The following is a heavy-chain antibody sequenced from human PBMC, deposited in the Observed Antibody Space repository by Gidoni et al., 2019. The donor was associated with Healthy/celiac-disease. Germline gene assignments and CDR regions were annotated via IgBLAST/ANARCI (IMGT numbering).Heavy chain of an antibody. CDR1: GGSFSGYS. CDR3: ARRRVLRFLPHYYYYYGMDV. CDR2: INHSGST. J-gene: IGHJ6*02. V-gene: IGHV4-34*01. D-gene: IGHD3-3*01. Sequence: HVQLQQWGAGLLKPSETLSLTCAVYGGSFSGYSCSWIRQPPGKGLEWIGEINHSGSTNYNPSLKSRVTLSVDTSKNQFSLKLSSVTAADTAVYYCARRRVLRFLPHYYYYYGMDVWGQGTTVTVSS.